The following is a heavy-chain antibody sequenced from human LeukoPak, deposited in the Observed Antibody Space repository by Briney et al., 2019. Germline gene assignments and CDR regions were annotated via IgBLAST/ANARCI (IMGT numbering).Heavy chain of an antibody. J-gene: IGHJ5*02. V-gene: IGHV3-74*01. CDR1: GFTSSSYW. D-gene: IGHD6-19*01. CDR2: INSDGSST. Sequence: QPGGSLRLSCAASGFTSSSYWMHWVRHAPGKGLVWVSRINSDGSSTSYADSVKGRYTISRDNAKNTLYLQMNSLRAEDTAVYYCARGADSSGWYVHNWFDPWGQGTLVTVSS. CDR3: ARGADSSGWYVHNWFDP.